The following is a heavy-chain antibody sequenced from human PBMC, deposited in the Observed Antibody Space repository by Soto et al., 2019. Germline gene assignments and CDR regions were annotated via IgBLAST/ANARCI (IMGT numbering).Heavy chain of an antibody. D-gene: IGHD3-3*01. Sequence: QAGGSLRLSCAASGFTFSSYAMSWVRQAPGKGLEWVSVIYSGGSTYYADSVKGRLTISRDNSKNTLYLQMNSLRAEDTAVYYCARYLTYYDFWSGYETYYYYGMDVWGQGTTVTVSS. V-gene: IGHV3-53*01. J-gene: IGHJ6*02. CDR1: GFTFSSYA. CDR3: ARYLTYYDFWSGYETYYYYGMDV. CDR2: IYSGGST.